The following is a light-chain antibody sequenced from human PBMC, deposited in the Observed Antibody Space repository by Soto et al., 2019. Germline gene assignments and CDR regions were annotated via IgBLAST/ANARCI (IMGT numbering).Light chain of an antibody. CDR3: SSYTSSSTYV. J-gene: IGLJ1*01. CDR1: SSDVGGYNY. CDR2: EVS. V-gene: IGLV2-14*01. Sequence: ALAQPASVSGSPGQSITISCTGTSSDVGGYNYVSWYQQHPGKAPKLMIYEVSNRPSGVSNRFSGSKSGNTASLTISGLQAEDEADYYCSSYTSSSTYVFGTGTKVTVL.